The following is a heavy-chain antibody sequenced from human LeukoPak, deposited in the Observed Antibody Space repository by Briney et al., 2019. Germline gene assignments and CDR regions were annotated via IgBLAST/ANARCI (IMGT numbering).Heavy chain of an antibody. V-gene: IGHV3-33*06. CDR2: IWYDGSNK. CDR3: AKDRDTAMEIDY. CDR1: GFTFSNYG. J-gene: IGHJ4*02. Sequence: QPGRSLRLSCAASGFTFSNYGMHWVRQAPGKGLEWVAVIWYDGSNKYYADSVKGQFTISRDNSKNTLYLQMKSLRAEDTAVYYCAKDRDTAMEIDYWGQGTLVTVSS. D-gene: IGHD5-18*01.